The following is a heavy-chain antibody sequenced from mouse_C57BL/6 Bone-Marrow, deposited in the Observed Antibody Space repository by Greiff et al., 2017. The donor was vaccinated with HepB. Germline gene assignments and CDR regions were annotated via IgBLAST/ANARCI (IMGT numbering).Heavy chain of an antibody. CDR2: ISSGSSTI. CDR3: ARTRGYYFDY. J-gene: IGHJ2*01. Sequence: EVMLVESGGGLVKPGGSLKLSCAASGFTFSDYGMHWVRQAPEKGLEWVAYISSGSSTIYYADTVKGRFTISRDNAKNTLFLQMTSLRSEDTAMYYCARTRGYYFDYWGQGTTLTVSS. V-gene: IGHV5-17*01. CDR1: GFTFSDYG.